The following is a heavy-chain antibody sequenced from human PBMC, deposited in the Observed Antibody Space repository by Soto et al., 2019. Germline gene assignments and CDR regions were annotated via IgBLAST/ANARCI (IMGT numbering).Heavy chain of an antibody. CDR3: AREWKSSSWYGAFDI. Sequence: LRLSCAASGFTFGSYAMHWVRQAPGKGLEWVAVISYDGSNKYYADSVKGRFTISRDNSKNTLYLQMNSLRAEDTAVYYCAREWKSSSWYGAFDIWGQGTMVTVSS. J-gene: IGHJ3*02. CDR2: ISYDGSNK. D-gene: IGHD6-13*01. V-gene: IGHV3-30-3*01. CDR1: GFTFGSYA.